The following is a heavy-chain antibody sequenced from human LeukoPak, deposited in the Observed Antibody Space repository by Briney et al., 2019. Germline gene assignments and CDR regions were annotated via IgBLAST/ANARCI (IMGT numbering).Heavy chain of an antibody. CDR3: AKGSAQYCGGDCYSGAASYFFDY. Sequence: GGSLRLSCAASGFTFSSYAMNWVRQAPGKGLDWVSGISGGGGGTYYADFVKGRFTISRDNSKNTLYLQMNSLRAEDTAVYYCAKGSAQYCGGDCYSGAASYFFDYWGQGTLVTVSS. D-gene: IGHD2-21*02. CDR1: GFTFSSYA. CDR2: ISGGGGGT. J-gene: IGHJ4*02. V-gene: IGHV3-23*01.